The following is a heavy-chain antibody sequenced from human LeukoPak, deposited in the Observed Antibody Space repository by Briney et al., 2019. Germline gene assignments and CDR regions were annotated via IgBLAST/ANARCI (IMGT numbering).Heavy chain of an antibody. J-gene: IGHJ4*02. D-gene: IGHD5-18*01. CDR3: AHRHCIGYTYDF. CDR2: IYGNDDE. Sequence: SGPTLVKPTQTLTLTCSFSGFSLTGGRAGVGWVRQPPGKALEWLALIYGNDDERYSQSLMSKLTSSKDTSKKQVVLTVTNMQPVYTVTYYCAHRHCIGYTYDFWGPGILGTVSS. V-gene: IGHV2-5*01. CDR1: GFSLTGGRAG.